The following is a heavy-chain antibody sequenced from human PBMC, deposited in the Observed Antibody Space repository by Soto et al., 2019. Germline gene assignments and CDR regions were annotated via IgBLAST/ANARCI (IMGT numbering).Heavy chain of an antibody. V-gene: IGHV1-69*13. Sequence: SVKVSCKASGGTFSSYAISWVRQAPGQGLEWMGGIIPIFGTANYAQKFQGRVTITADESTSTAYMELSSLRSEDTAVYYCARGERATISDPWTSWVTFYYYYYMDVWGKGTTVTVSS. CDR1: GGTFSSYA. CDR3: ARGERATISDPWTSWVTFYYYYYMDV. J-gene: IGHJ6*03. CDR2: IIPIFGTA. D-gene: IGHD5-12*01.